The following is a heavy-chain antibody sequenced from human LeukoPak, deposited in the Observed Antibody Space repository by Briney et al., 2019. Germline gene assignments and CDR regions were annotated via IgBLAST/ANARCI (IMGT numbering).Heavy chain of an antibody. CDR1: GFSLSTRGVG. J-gene: IGHJ4*01. Sequence: SGPTLVQGTQTLTLTFTFSGFSLSTRGVGVGWFRQPPGKALEWLALIYWDDDERYSPSLKRRLTITKDTSNNQVVLTMTNMDPEDTATYYCAHITLVPFDYWGAGTTVTVSS. V-gene: IGHV2-5*02. CDR3: AHITLVPFDY. CDR2: IYWDDDE.